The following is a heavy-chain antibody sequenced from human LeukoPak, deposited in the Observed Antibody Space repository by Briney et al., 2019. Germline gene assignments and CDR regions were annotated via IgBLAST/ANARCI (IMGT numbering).Heavy chain of an antibody. CDR1: GYTSTSYY. D-gene: IGHD5-12*01. Sequence: GASVKVSCKASGYTSTSYYMHWVRQAPGQGLEWMGIINPSGGSTSYAQKFQGRVTMTRDMSTSTVYMELSSLRSEDTAVYYCARAYSGYLMDVWGQGTTVTVSS. CDR3: ARAYSGYLMDV. V-gene: IGHV1-46*01. J-gene: IGHJ6*02. CDR2: INPSGGST.